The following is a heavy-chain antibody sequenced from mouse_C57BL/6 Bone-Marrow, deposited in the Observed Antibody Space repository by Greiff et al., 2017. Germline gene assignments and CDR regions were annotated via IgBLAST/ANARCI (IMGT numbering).Heavy chain of an antibody. D-gene: IGHD1-1*01. CDR1: GYSITSGYY. Sequence: EVKLMESGPGLVKPSQSLSLTCSVTGYSITSGYYWNWIRQFPGNKLEWMGYISYDGSNNYNPSLKNRISITRDTSKNQFFLKLNSVTTEDTATYYCARRGFHLLLRYYFDYWGQGTTLTVSS. J-gene: IGHJ2*01. CDR3: ARRGFHLLLRYYFDY. V-gene: IGHV3-6*01. CDR2: ISYDGSN.